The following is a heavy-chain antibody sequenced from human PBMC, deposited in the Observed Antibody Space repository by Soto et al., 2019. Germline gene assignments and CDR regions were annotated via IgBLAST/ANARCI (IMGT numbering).Heavy chain of an antibody. Sequence: SETLSLTCTVSGGSISSGGYYWSWIRQHPGKGLEWIGYIYYSGSTYYNPSLKSRVTISVDTSKNQFSLKLSSVTAADTAVYYCARSDSSGYYQIKFDYWGQGTLVTVSS. V-gene: IGHV4-31*03. D-gene: IGHD3-22*01. CDR1: GGSISSGGYY. CDR2: IYYSGST. CDR3: ARSDSSGYYQIKFDY. J-gene: IGHJ4*02.